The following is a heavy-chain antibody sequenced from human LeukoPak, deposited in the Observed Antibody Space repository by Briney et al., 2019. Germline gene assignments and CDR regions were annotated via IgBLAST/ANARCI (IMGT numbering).Heavy chain of an antibody. Sequence: GASVKVSCKASGYTFTSYAMHWVRQAPGQRLEWMGWINAGNGNTKYSQKFQGRVTITRDTSASTAYMELSSLRSEDTAVYYCARAYYYDSSGYYPAAFDIWGQGTLVTVSS. D-gene: IGHD3-22*01. J-gene: IGHJ4*02. CDR1: GYTFTSYA. CDR2: INAGNGNT. V-gene: IGHV1-3*01. CDR3: ARAYYYDSSGYYPAAFDI.